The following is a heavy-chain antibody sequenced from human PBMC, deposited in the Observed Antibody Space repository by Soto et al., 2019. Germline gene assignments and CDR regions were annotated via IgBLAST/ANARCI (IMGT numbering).Heavy chain of an antibody. CDR3: ARVETCSSTSCYSVFDY. J-gene: IGHJ4*02. CDR1: GFTFSSYW. CDR2: INSDGSST. D-gene: IGHD2-2*01. Sequence: EVQLVESGGGLVQPGGSLRLSCAASGFTFSSYWMHWVRQAPGKGLVWVSRINSDGSSTTYADSVKGRFTISRDNATNTLYLQMNSLRAEDTAVYYGARVETCSSTSCYSVFDYWGQGTLVTVSS. V-gene: IGHV3-74*03.